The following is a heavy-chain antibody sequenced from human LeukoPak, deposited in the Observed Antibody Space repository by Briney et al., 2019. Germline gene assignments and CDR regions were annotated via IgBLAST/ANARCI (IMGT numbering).Heavy chain of an antibody. CDR1: GFTFSSYS. CDR3: ARSPGYCSSTSCYIHYYGMDV. CDR2: ISSSSSCI. J-gene: IGHJ6*02. V-gene: IGHV3-21*01. D-gene: IGHD2-2*02. Sequence: PGGSLRLSCAASGFTFSSYSMNWVRQAPGKGLEWVSSISSSSSCIYYADSVKGRFTISRDNAKNSLYLQMNSLRAEDTAVYYCARSPGYCSSTSCYIHYYGMDVWGQGTTVTVSS.